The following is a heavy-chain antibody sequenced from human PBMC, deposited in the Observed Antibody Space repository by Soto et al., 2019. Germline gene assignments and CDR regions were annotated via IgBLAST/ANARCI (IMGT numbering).Heavy chain of an antibody. CDR2: IYYLGST. CDR1: GASMSEYF. V-gene: IGHV4-59*01. CDR3: ARDGYDGSGSPYPAF. D-gene: IGHD3-10*01. J-gene: IGHJ4*02. Sequence: ATLSLPCTVSGASMSEYFWSWIRQSPGKGLEWIGYIYYLGSTDYNPSLKSRVTISVDTSKRQFSLRLTSVTAADTAVYYCARDGYDGSGSPYPAFWGPGTQVTVSS.